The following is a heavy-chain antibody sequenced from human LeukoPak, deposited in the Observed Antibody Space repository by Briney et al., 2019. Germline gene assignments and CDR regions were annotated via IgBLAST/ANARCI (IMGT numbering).Heavy chain of an antibody. Sequence: GASVKVSCKASGGTFSSYAISWVRQAPGQGLEWMGGIIPIFGTANYAQKFQGRVTITADESTSTAYMELSSLRSEDTAVYYCARDVRRDARIAARLNWFDPWGQGTLVTVSS. CDR2: IIPIFGTA. CDR3: ARDVRRDARIAARLNWFDP. V-gene: IGHV1-69*13. CDR1: GGTFSSYA. J-gene: IGHJ5*02. D-gene: IGHD6-6*01.